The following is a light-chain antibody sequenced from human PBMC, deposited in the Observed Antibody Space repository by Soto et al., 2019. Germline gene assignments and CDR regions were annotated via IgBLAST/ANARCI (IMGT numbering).Light chain of an antibody. J-gene: IGKJ4*01. CDR2: DAS. CDR1: QDIHSF. V-gene: IGKV1-33*01. Sequence: DIQMTQSPSSLSASVGDRVTIACQATQDIHSFLAWYQQKPGKAPKFLIFDASNLERGVPSRFSGSGSGTDFTCTISSLQPEDIATYFCQQYDSLPLTFGGGTKVEV. CDR3: QQYDSLPLT.